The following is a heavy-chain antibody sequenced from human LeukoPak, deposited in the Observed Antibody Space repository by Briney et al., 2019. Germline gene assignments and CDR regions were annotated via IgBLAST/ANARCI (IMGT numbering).Heavy chain of an antibody. CDR1: GYTFTDYY. Sequence: ASVKVSCKVSGYTFTDYYMHWVQQAPGKGLEWMGLVDPEDGEAIYAEKFQGRVTITADTSTDTAYMELSSLRSEDTAVYYCAIGTNFDYWGQGTLVTVSS. J-gene: IGHJ4*02. CDR2: VDPEDGEA. V-gene: IGHV1-69-2*01. CDR3: AIGTNFDY.